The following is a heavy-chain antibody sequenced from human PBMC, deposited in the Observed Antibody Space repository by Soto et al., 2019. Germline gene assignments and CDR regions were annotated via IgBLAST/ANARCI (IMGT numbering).Heavy chain of an antibody. V-gene: IGHV3-66*01. D-gene: IGHD2-15*01. CDR2: IQSGGST. J-gene: IGHJ6*04. CDR1: GFTVSSKY. CDR3: TGDDVQFSGGRCYGVPMGV. Sequence: EVQLVESGGGLVQPGGSLRLSCAASGFTVSSKYMSWVRQAPGKGLEWVSLIQSGGSTYYAGSVKGRFTISRDNSEDTVFLQMNRLRGGDPAVYFCTGDDVQFSGGRCYGVPMGVWGKGTTVTVSA.